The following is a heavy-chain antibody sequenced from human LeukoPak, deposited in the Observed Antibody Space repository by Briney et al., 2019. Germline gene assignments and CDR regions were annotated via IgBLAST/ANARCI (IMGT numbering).Heavy chain of an antibody. CDR1: GGSISSYH. Sequence: SETLSLTCTVSGGSISSYHWSWIRQPPGKGLKGIGYIYYSGSTNYNPSLKSRVTISVDTSKNQFSLKLSSVTAADTAVYYCARARPYNWKHDAFDIWGQGTMVTVSS. CDR2: IYYSGST. J-gene: IGHJ3*02. V-gene: IGHV4-59*01. CDR3: ARARPYNWKHDAFDI. D-gene: IGHD1-20*01.